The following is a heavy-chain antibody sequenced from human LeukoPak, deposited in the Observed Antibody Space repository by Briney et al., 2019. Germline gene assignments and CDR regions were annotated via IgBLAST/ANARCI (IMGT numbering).Heavy chain of an antibody. J-gene: IGHJ4*02. CDR3: ARDLGYCSSTSCHTPGGY. Sequence: ASVKVSCKASGGTFISYAISWVRQAPGQGVEWMGGIIPIFGTANYAQKFQGRVTITAAESTSTAYMELSSLRSEDTAVYYCARDLGYCSSTSCHTPGGYWGQGTLVTVSS. CDR1: GGTFISYA. V-gene: IGHV1-69*01. CDR2: IIPIFGTA. D-gene: IGHD2-2*01.